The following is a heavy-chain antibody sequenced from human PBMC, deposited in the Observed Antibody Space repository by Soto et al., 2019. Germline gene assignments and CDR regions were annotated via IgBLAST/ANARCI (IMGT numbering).Heavy chain of an antibody. CDR1: GYTFTNYG. Sequence: QVQLVQSGAEVKKPGASVKVSCKASGYTFTNYGFTWVRQAPGQGLEWMGWISAYNGNTNYAQKLQGRVTMTTDTSTSKAYMELRSLTSDDTAVYYCARDLYYYGSGTYSGGYWGQGTLVTVSS. CDR2: ISAYNGNT. V-gene: IGHV1-18*01. J-gene: IGHJ4*02. D-gene: IGHD3-10*01. CDR3: ARDLYYYGSGTYSGGY.